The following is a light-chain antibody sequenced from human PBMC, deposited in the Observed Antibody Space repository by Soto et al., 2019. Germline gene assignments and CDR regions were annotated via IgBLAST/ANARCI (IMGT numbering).Light chain of an antibody. CDR2: LGS. V-gene: IGKV2-28*01. CDR3: MQPLQTLIT. J-gene: IGKJ5*01. Sequence: EIVLTQSPLSLSVSPGEPASISCRSSQSLTHSSGYNYLDWYLLKSGQPPQLVIYLGSNRGSGVPDRFSGIGSGTHFTLTISRVETEDAGVYFCMQPLQTLITFGQGTRLEIQ. CDR1: QSLTHSSGYNY.